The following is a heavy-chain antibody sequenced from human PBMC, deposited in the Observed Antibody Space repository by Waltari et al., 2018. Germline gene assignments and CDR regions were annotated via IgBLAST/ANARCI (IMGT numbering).Heavy chain of an antibody. Sequence: QVQLLQSGAEVKKPGASVKVSCTVSGYTFTGSDINWVRPATGKGLEWMGWMNPTSGTTGYAQKFQGRVTMTRDTSISTAYLELSSLRSEDTAVYYCARAPMVRGVILTHWFDPWGQGTLVTVSS. CDR1: GYTFTGSD. CDR3: ARAPMVRGVILTHWFDP. CDR2: MNPTSGTT. D-gene: IGHD3-10*01. V-gene: IGHV1-8*01. J-gene: IGHJ5*02.